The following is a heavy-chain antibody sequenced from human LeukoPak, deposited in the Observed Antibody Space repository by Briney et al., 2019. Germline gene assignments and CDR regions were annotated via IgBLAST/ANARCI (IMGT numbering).Heavy chain of an antibody. CDR2: IYTSGST. CDR3: ARDVSPPGGVSYNWFDP. D-gene: IGHD2-8*02. Sequence: SETLSLTCTVSGGSISSYYWSRIRQPAGKGLEWIGRIYTSGSTNYNPSLKSRVTMSVDTSKNQFSLKLSSVTAADTAVYYCARDVSPPGGVSYNWFDPWGQGTLVTVSS. V-gene: IGHV4-4*07. J-gene: IGHJ5*02. CDR1: GGSISSYY.